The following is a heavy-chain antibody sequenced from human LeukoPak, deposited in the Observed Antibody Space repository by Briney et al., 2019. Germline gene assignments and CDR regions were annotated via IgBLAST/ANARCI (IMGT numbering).Heavy chain of an antibody. CDR2: IRYDGSNK. V-gene: IGHV3-30*02. CDR3: ANLRTGIAAAATGGY. D-gene: IGHD6-13*01. J-gene: IGHJ4*02. Sequence: GRSLRLSCAASGFTFTSYGMHWVRQAPGKGLEWVAFIRYDGSNKYYADSVKGRFTISRDNSKNTLYLQMNSLRAEDTAVYYCANLRTGIAAAATGGYWGQGTLVTVSS. CDR1: GFTFTSYG.